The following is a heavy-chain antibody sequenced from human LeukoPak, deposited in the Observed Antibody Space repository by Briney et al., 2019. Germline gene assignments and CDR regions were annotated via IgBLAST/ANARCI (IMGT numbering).Heavy chain of an antibody. D-gene: IGHD1-7*01. J-gene: IGHJ3*02. CDR2: ISSSSSYI. V-gene: IGHV3-21*01. CDR3: ASLYNWNYDDAFDI. CDR1: GFTFSSYS. Sequence: GGSLRLSCAASGFTFSSYSMNWVRQAPGKGLEWVSSISSSSSYIYYADSVKGRFTISRDNAKNSLYLQMNSLRAEDTAVYYCASLYNWNYDDAFDIWGQGTMVTVSS.